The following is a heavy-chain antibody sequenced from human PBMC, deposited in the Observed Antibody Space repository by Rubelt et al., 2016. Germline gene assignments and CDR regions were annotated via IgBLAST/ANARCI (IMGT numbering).Heavy chain of an antibody. V-gene: IGHV1-46*01. Sequence: QVQLVQSGAEVKKPGASVKVSCKASGYTFTSYYMHWVRQAPVQGLEWIGIIHPRGGRTSYAQKCQGRVTMTRDTSTSTVYMELSSLRSEDTAVYYCARSPRYDFEDNWFDPWGQGTLVTVSS. CDR1: GYTFTSYY. CDR2: IHPRGGRT. D-gene: IGHD3-3*01. CDR3: ARSPRYDFEDNWFDP. J-gene: IGHJ5*02.